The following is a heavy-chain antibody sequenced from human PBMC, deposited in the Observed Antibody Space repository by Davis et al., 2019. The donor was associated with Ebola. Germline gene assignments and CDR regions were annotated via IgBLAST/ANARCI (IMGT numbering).Heavy chain of an antibody. Sequence: GESLKISCAASGFTFSSYSMNWVRQAPGKGLEWVSAISGSGGSIYYADSVKGRFTISRDNAKNSLYLQMNSLRAEDTAVYYCARGKVTTYYYYYGMDVWGQGTTVTVSS. CDR1: GFTFSSYS. J-gene: IGHJ6*02. CDR3: ARGKVTTYYYYYGMDV. D-gene: IGHD4-17*01. V-gene: IGHV3-21*01. CDR2: ISGSGGSI.